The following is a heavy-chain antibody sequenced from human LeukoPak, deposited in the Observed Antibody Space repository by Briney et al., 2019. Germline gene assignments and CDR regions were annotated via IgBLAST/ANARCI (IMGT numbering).Heavy chain of an antibody. V-gene: IGHV3-23*01. CDR3: ARPTALSGSYYFDY. J-gene: IGHJ4*02. Sequence: GGSLRLSCAASGFTFSNYGMSWVRQAPGKGLEWVSGITGSGGSTYYADSVKGRFIISRDNSKNTLYLQMNSLRAEDTAVYYCARPTALSGSYYFDYWGQGTLVTVSS. CDR2: ITGSGGST. CDR1: GFTFSNYG. D-gene: IGHD1-26*01.